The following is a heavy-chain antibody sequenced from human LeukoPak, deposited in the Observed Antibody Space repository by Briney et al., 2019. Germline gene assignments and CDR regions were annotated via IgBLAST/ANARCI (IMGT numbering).Heavy chain of an antibody. V-gene: IGHV4-59*01. CDR2: IYYSGST. J-gene: IGHJ6*02. CDR3: ARTTPYYYGMDV. D-gene: IGHD4-4*01. Sequence: SETLSVACTVSGGSISSYYWSWIRQPPGKGLEWIGYIYYSGSTNYNPSLKSRVTISVDTSKNQFSLKLSSVTAADTAVYYCARTTPYYYGMDVWGQGTTVTVSS. CDR1: GGSISSYY.